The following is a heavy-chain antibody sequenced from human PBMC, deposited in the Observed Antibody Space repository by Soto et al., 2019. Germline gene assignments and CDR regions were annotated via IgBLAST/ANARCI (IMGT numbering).Heavy chain of an antibody. D-gene: IGHD3-3*01. CDR1: GGSISGGGYY. Sequence: QVQLQESGPELVKPSQTLSLTCTVSGGSISGGGYYWNWIRQHPGKGLEWIGYISYTGRSYYSPSLKSRLTISVATSEEECSLPLNSVTAAATAVYYCASGVGTTISAFDSWGQGTLVSVSS. CDR3: ASGVGTTISAFDS. J-gene: IGHJ4*02. V-gene: IGHV4-31*03. CDR2: ISYTGRS.